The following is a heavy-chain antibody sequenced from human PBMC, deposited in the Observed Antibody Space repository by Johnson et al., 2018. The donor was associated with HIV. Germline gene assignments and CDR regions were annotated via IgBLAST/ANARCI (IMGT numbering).Heavy chain of an antibody. J-gene: IGHJ3*02. CDR1: GFTFSSYA. CDR3: ARASAATKGNAFDI. V-gene: IGHV3-30-3*01. D-gene: IGHD1-26*01. CDR2: ISYDGSKK. Sequence: QVQLVESGGGVVQPGRSLRLSCAASGFTFSSYAMHWVRQAPGKGLEWVAVISYDGSKKNYADSVKGRFSISRDNSKNTVYLQMNSLRAEDTALYYCARASAATKGNAFDIWGQGTMVTVSS.